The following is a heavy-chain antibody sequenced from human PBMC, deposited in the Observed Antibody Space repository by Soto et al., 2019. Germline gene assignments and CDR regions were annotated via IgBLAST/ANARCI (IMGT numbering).Heavy chain of an antibody. Sequence: QITLKESGPTLVKPTQPLTLTCTFSGFSIGTSGVGVGWIRQPPGKALEWLAFIYWDDDKRYSPSLKSRLNITKVTSKNQVILTMTNMDPVDTATYYCTHRQSLNFYYYQMDVWGRGTTVTVSS. J-gene: IGHJ6*03. CDR1: GFSIGTSGVG. CDR3: THRQSLNFYYYQMDV. CDR2: IYWDDDK. V-gene: IGHV2-5*02.